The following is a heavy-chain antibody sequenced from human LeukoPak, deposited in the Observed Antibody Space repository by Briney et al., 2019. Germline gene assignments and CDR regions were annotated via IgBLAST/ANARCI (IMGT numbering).Heavy chain of an antibody. CDR2: ISGNGATR. J-gene: IGHJ4*02. V-gene: IGHV3-48*03. Sequence: PGGSLRLSRAASGFSYSNYEMNWVRQAPGKGLEWVSYISGNGATRYYADSVKGRFTISRDNAKNSLYLQMNSLRAEDTATYYCVREGESGIFYFDYWGQGTLVTVSS. CDR1: GFSYSNYE. CDR3: VREGESGIFYFDY. D-gene: IGHD2-15*01.